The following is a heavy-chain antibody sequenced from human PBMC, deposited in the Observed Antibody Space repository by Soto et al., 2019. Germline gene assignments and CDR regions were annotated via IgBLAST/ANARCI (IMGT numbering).Heavy chain of an antibody. CDR1: GYTFTSYA. CDR3: ARGPGGPDGPGDY. J-gene: IGHJ4*02. V-gene: IGHV1-3*01. D-gene: IGHD2-15*01. Sequence: QVQLVQSGAEVKKPGASVKVSCKASGYTFTSYAMHWVRQAPGQWLEWMGWINAGNGNTKYSQKFQGRVTITRDTSASTAYMELSSLRSEDTAVYYCARGPGGPDGPGDYWGQGTLGTVSS. CDR2: INAGNGNT.